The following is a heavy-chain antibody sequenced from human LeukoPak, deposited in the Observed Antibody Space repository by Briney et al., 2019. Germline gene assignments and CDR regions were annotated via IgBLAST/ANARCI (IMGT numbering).Heavy chain of an antibody. CDR3: ATDYSNFYGLDV. Sequence: PSETPSLSCTVSGGSVSSGSYFWTWLRQPPGKGLEWIGYIQNSGSSNYNPSLESRVTISVDTSKDQFSLKLSSVTAADTAIYYCATDYSNFYGLDVWGQGTTVTVSS. J-gene: IGHJ6*02. V-gene: IGHV4-61*01. D-gene: IGHD4-11*01. CDR1: GGSVSSGSYF. CDR2: IQNSGSS.